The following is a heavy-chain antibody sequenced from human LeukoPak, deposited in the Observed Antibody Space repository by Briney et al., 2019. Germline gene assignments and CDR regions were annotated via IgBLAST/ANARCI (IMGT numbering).Heavy chain of an antibody. CDR3: ARQYYDSSGHFDY. V-gene: IGHV4-38-2*01. D-gene: IGHD3-22*01. CDR2: IYHSGST. Sequence: PSETLSLTCAASGYSISSGYYWGWIRQPPGQGLEWIGSIYHSGSTYYNPSLKSRVTISVDTSKNQFSLKLSSVTAADTAVYYCARQYYDSSGHFDYWGQGALVTVSS. J-gene: IGHJ4*02. CDR1: GYSISSGYY.